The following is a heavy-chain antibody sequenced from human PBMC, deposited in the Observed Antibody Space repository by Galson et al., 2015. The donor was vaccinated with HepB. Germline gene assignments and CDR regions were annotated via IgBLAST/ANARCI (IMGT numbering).Heavy chain of an antibody. D-gene: IGHD2-15*01. CDR3: ARAALGSYSYWYFDV. CDR1: GFTFNNYA. J-gene: IGHJ2*01. CDR2: ISFDGKNR. V-gene: IGHV3-30*04. Sequence: SLRLSCAASGFTFNNYAMHWVRQAPGKGLEWVAFISFDGKNRYYADSVRGRFTISRDNSKNTLYLQLNSLRPEDTAVYYCARAALGSYSYWYFDVWGRGTLVTVSS.